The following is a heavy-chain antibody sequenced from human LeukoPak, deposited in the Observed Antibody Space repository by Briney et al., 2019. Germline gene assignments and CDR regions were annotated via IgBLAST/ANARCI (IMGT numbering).Heavy chain of an antibody. D-gene: IGHD3-22*01. CDR3: ARLSVMYDDSSEEVER. Sequence: KPSETLSLTCAVYGGSFSGYYWSWIRQPPGKGLEWIGEINHSGSTNYNPSLKSRVTISVDTSKNQFSLKLSSVTAADTAVYYCARLSVMYDDSSEEVERWGQGTLVTVSS. V-gene: IGHV4-34*01. CDR2: INHSGST. CDR1: GGSFSGYY. J-gene: IGHJ4*02.